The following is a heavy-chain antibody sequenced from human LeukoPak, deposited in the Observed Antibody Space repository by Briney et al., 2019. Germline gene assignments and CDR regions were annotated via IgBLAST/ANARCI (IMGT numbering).Heavy chain of an antibody. CDR3: AREGSYGDYDPYYYYGMDV. D-gene: IGHD4-17*01. Sequence: GASVKVSCKASGYTFTGYYMHWVRQAPGQGLEWMGWINPNSGGTNYAQKFQGWVTMTRDTSISTAYMELSRLRSDDTAVYYCAREGSYGDYDPYYYYGMDVWAKGPRSPSP. J-gene: IGHJ6*02. V-gene: IGHV1-2*04. CDR1: GYTFTGYY. CDR2: INPNSGGT.